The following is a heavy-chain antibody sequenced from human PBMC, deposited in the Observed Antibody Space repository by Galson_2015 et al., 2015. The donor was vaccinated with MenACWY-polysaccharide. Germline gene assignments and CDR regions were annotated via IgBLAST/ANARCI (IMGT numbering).Heavy chain of an antibody. CDR2: IYNDGRI. J-gene: IGHJ4*02. CDR3: ARGVGTTGFDS. CDR1: SGSFTSGNYY. V-gene: IGHV4-39*07. Sequence: ETLSLTCTVSSGSFTSGNYYWGWIRQPPGKGLEYIVTIYNDGRIYNSPSLKSRASISVDTSKNQFSLKLTSVAAADTAIYYCARGVGTTGFDSWGQGSLVTVSS. D-gene: IGHD1-26*01.